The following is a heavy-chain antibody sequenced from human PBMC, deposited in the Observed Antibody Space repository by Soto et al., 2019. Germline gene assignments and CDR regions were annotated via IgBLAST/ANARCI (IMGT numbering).Heavy chain of an antibody. CDR3: ARHQGGGSYLHFDY. CDR1: GGSISSSSYY. Sequence: SETLSLTCTVSGGSISSSSYYWGWIRQPPGKGLEWIGSIYYSGSTYYNPSLKSRVTRSVDTSKNQFSLKLSSVTAADTAVYYCARHQGGGSYLHFDYWGQGTLVTVSS. D-gene: IGHD1-26*01. CDR2: IYYSGST. V-gene: IGHV4-39*01. J-gene: IGHJ4*02.